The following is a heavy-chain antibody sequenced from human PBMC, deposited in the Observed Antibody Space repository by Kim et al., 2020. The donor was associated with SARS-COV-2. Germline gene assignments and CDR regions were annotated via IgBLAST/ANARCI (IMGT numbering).Heavy chain of an antibody. Sequence: SETLSLTCTVSGYSISSGYYWGWIRQPPGKGLEWIGSNYHSGSTYYNPSLKSRVTISVDTSKNQFYLKLSSVTAADTAVYYCARYGYDFWSGYSSVFYYWGQGTLVTVSS. CDR2: NYHSGST. D-gene: IGHD3-3*01. CDR1: GYSISSGYY. V-gene: IGHV4-38-2*02. J-gene: IGHJ4*02. CDR3: ARYGYDFWSGYSSVFYY.